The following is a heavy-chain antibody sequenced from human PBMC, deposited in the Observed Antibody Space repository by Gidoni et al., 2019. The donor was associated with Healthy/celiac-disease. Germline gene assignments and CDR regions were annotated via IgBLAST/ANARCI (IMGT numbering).Heavy chain of an antibody. D-gene: IGHD3-22*01. CDR3: AKDDRDSSGYWYYYYGMDV. Sequence: EVPLVESGGGLVQPGGSLRLTCAASGFTFRSYAMSWVRQAPGKGLEWVSAISGSGGSTYYADSVKGRFTISRDNSKNTLYLQMNSLRAEDTAVYYCAKDDRDSSGYWYYYYGMDVWGQGTTVTVSS. CDR1: GFTFRSYA. J-gene: IGHJ6*02. CDR2: ISGSGGST. V-gene: IGHV3-23*04.